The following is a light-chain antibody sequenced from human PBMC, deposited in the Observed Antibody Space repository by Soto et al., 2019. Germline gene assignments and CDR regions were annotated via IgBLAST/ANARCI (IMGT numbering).Light chain of an antibody. Sequence: DIQMTQSPSTLSASVGDRVTITCRASQSISSWLAWYQQKPGKAPKLLIYDASSLESGVPSRFSGSGSGTEFPLPITSLQPDDFATYYCKQYNSYSPTFGQGTKVDIK. CDR1: QSISSW. J-gene: IGKJ1*01. CDR3: KQYNSYSPT. CDR2: DAS. V-gene: IGKV1-5*01.